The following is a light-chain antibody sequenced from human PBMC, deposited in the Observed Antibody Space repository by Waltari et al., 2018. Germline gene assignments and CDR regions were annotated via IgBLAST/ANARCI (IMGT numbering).Light chain of an antibody. V-gene: IGLV2-23*02. CDR2: EVS. J-gene: IGLJ1*01. CDR3: CSYAGSSTLYV. CDR1: SSGVGSYNI. Sequence: QSALTQPASVSGSPGQSITIPCTGTSSGVGSYNIVSWYQQHPGKAPKLRIYEVSKRPSGVSNRFSGSKSGNTASLTISGLQAEDEADYYCCSYAGSSTLYVFGTGTKVTVL.